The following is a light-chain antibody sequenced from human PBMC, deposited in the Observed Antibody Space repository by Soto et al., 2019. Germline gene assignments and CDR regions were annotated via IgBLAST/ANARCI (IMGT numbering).Light chain of an antibody. Sequence: DIEMTQSPSSLSASVGDRVTITCRASQSISFYLNWYQQKPGKAPKLLIYTASNVQSGVPSRTSGSGSGTEFTLTITSLQPEDFATYYCQQSYSMPRTFGQGTKVDIK. CDR2: TAS. CDR3: QQSYSMPRT. V-gene: IGKV1-39*01. J-gene: IGKJ1*01. CDR1: QSISFY.